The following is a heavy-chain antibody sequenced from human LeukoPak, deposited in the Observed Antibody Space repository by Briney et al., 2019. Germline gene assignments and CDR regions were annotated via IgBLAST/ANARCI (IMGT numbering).Heavy chain of an antibody. CDR2: ISSSGSTI. V-gene: IGHV3-48*03. Sequence: GGSLRLSCAASGFTFSSYEMNWVRQAPGKGLEWVSYISSSGSTIYYADSVKGRFTISRGNAKNSLYLQMNSLRAEDTAVYYCASGSSSWKPRRWFDPWGQGTLVTVSS. D-gene: IGHD6-13*01. J-gene: IGHJ5*02. CDR1: GFTFSSYE. CDR3: ASGSSSWKPRRWFDP.